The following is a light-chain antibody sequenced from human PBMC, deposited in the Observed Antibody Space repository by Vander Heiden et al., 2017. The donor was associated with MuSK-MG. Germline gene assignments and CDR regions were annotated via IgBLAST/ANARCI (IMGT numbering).Light chain of an antibody. CDR3: CSYAGSSTPYV. J-gene: IGLJ1*01. Sequence: SALPLPASVSGSPGQSITISCPGTSSDVGSYNLVSWYQQHPGKAPKLMIYESSKRLSGVSNRFSGSKSGNTASLTIAGLQAEDEADYYCCSYAGSSTPYVFGTGTKVTVL. CDR2: ESS. V-gene: IGLV2-23*01. CDR1: SSDVGSYNL.